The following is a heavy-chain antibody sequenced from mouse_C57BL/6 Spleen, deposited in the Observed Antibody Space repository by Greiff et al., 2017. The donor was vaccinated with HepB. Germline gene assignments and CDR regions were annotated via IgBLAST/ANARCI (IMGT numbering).Heavy chain of an antibody. CDR3: ARQATMITTGFAY. V-gene: IGHV5-6*02. CDR1: GFTFSSYG. J-gene: IGHJ3*01. CDR2: ISSGGSYT. Sequence: DVKLVESGGDLVKPGGSLKLSCAASGFTFSSYGMSWVRQTPDKRLEWVATISSGGSYTYYPDSVKGRFTISRDNAKNTLYLQMSSLKSEDTAMYYCARQATMITTGFAYWGQGTLVTVSA. D-gene: IGHD2-4*01.